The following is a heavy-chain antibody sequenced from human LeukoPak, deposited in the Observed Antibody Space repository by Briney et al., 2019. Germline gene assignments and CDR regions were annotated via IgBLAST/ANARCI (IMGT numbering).Heavy chain of an antibody. CDR1: GFTFSSYE. V-gene: IGHV3-48*03. Sequence: GGSLRLSCAASGFTFSSYEMNWVRQAPGMGLEWVSYISSSGSTIYYADSVKGRFTISRDNAKNSLYLQMNSLRAEDTAVYYCARDYCSSTSCYSGAFDYWGQGTLVTVSS. D-gene: IGHD2-2*02. J-gene: IGHJ4*02. CDR3: ARDYCSSTSCYSGAFDY. CDR2: ISSSGSTI.